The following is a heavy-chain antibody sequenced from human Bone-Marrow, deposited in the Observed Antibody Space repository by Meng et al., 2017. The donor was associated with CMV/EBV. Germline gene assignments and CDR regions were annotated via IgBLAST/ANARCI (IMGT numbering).Heavy chain of an antibody. CDR1: GFTFNNYA. Sequence: SGFTFNNYAMSWVRQTPGKGLEWVSAISGSGGSTYYADSVKGRFSISRDNSRNTLYLQMDSLRAEDTTMYYCATGGGNYSQTYAEYWGRGTLVTVSS. J-gene: IGHJ4*02. V-gene: IGHV3-23*01. D-gene: IGHD1-7*01. CDR3: ATGGGNYSQTYAEY. CDR2: ISGSGGST.